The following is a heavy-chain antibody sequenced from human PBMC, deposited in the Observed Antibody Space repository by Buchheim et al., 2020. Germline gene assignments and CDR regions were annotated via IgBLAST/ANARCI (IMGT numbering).Heavy chain of an antibody. Sequence: EVQLVESGGGLVQPGGSLRLSCAASGFTFRSSWMHWVRQAPGKGLVWVSHINSAGSTTSYADSVKGRFIIPRDNAKTTVYLQMNSLRVEDTAVYYCAKQCAYGMDVWGQGNT. CDR2: INSAGSTT. CDR1: GFTFRSSW. J-gene: IGHJ6*02. CDR3: AKQCAYGMDV. D-gene: IGHD1/OR15-1a*01. V-gene: IGHV3-74*01.